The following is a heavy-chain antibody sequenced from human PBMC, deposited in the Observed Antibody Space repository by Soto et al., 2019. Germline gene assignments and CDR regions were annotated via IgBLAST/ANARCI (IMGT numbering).Heavy chain of an antibody. CDR1: GYTFTSYG. CDR2: ISAYNGNT. Sequence: QVQLVQSGAEVKKPGASVKVSCTASGYTFTSYGISWVRQAPGQGLEWMGWISAYNGNTNYAQKLQGRVTMTTDTSTSTAYMELRSLRSDDTAVYYCARDPLITMIVSGFDPWGQGTLVTVSS. D-gene: IGHD3-22*01. V-gene: IGHV1-18*01. J-gene: IGHJ5*02. CDR3: ARDPLITMIVSGFDP.